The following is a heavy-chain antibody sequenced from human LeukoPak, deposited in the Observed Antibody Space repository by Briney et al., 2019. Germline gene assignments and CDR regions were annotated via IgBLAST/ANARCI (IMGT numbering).Heavy chain of an antibody. J-gene: IGHJ4*02. Sequence: PSETLSLTCGVSGVSFSTYYWSWIRQSPEKGLEWIGEVNHSGYTNYNPSFKSRVTISVDTSNNQFSLNLRSVTAADTAVYYCARQLYGSDYWGQGTLVTVSS. CDR1: GVSFSTYY. V-gene: IGHV4-34*01. D-gene: IGHD4-17*01. CDR2: VNHSGYT. CDR3: ARQLYGSDY.